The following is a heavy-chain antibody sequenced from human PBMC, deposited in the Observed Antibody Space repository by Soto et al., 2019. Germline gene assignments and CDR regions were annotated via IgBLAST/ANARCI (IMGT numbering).Heavy chain of an antibody. CDR1: GGTFSSSA. CDR2: TIPIFGTE. Sequence: QVPLVQSGTDVKNPGSSVKVSCKASGGTFSSSAISWVLQAPGQGLEWMGVTIPIFGTENYAQKFQGIVTLTADEPTSTAYRELSSLRSEDTAVYYCARVRVRFLEWLGSEGWGQGTLVTVSS. CDR3: ARVRVRFLEWLGSEG. V-gene: IGHV1-69*12. D-gene: IGHD3-3*01. J-gene: IGHJ4*02.